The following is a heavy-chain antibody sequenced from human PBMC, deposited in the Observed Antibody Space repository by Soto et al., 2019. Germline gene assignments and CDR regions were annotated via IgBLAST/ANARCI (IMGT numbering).Heavy chain of an antibody. CDR1: AYSFTRYG. CDR2: ISGYNGKT. J-gene: IGHJ6*02. Sequence: QVQLVQSGNEVKKPGASVNVSCKASAYSFTRYGISWVRQAPGQGLEWMGWISGYNGKTKYAQKVQGRVSMTTDTSTSKAYMELRSLGSDDPAVYYCAREGDRPYYYDRMDVWGQGTTVTVSS. D-gene: IGHD3-16*01. CDR3: AREGDRPYYYDRMDV. V-gene: IGHV1-18*01.